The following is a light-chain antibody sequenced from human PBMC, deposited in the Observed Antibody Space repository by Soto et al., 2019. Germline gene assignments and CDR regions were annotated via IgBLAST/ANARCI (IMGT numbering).Light chain of an antibody. CDR1: QSISSW. CDR2: DAS. V-gene: IGKV1-5*01. Sequence: DIQMTQSPSTLSASVGDRVTITCRASQSISSWLAWYQQKPGKAPKLLIYDASSLESGVTSRFSGSGSGTEFTLTISSRQPDDFATYYCQQYNSYSWTFGQGTKVEIK. J-gene: IGKJ1*01. CDR3: QQYNSYSWT.